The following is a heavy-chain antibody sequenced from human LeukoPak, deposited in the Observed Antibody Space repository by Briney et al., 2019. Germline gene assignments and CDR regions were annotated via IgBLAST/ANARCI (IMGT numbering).Heavy chain of an antibody. Sequence: GGSLRLSCAASGSILSSFAMTWVRQAPGKGLEWVSSISGSGGSTYHADSVKGRFTISRDNSKNTLYLQMNSLRAEDTAVYYCAKDQGIAAAGNWFDPWGQGTLVTVSS. CDR2: ISGSGGST. V-gene: IGHV3-23*01. J-gene: IGHJ5*02. CDR1: GSILSSFA. D-gene: IGHD6-13*01. CDR3: AKDQGIAAAGNWFDP.